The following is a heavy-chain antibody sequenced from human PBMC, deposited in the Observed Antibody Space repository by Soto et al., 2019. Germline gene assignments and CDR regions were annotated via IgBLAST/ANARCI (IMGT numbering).Heavy chain of an antibody. CDR2: IAASGIST. V-gene: IGHV3-23*01. CDR1: GFTFADFA. J-gene: IGHJ4*02. D-gene: IGHD5-18*01. CDR3: ARDRGGGSYGFDY. Sequence: PGGSLRLSCAASGFTFADFAMTWVRQAPGKGLEWISTIAASGISTYYADSVKGRFTISRDNSKKMLYLQMKSLRADDTAVYYCARDRGGGSYGFDYWGQGTLLTVSS.